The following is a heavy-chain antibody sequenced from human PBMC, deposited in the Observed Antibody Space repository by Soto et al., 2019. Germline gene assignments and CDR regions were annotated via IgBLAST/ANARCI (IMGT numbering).Heavy chain of an antibody. V-gene: IGHV4-34*01. CDR1: GGSFSTYY. D-gene: IGHD3-9*01. Sequence: QLQQWGAGLLKPSETLSLTCVVSGGSFSTYYSSWIRQSPGKGLEWIGEINHNGNNNYSPSLKSRVTMSLDTSKNQFSLKLTSVTAADTAVYYCARGGSNDWQVAFDIWGQGTMVTVSS. CDR3: ARGGSNDWQVAFDI. CDR2: INHNGNN. J-gene: IGHJ3*02.